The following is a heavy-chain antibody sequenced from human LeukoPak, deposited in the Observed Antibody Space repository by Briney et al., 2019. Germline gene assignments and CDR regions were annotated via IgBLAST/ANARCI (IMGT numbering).Heavy chain of an antibody. CDR2: INDSGNT. D-gene: IGHD2-2*01. Sequence: SEALSLTCAVSGGSLSGNYWSWIRQSPGKGLEWIGEINDSGNTNYNPSLKSRVTISVDTSKNQFSLKLSSVTAADTAVYYCATRYCSSTSCPSGYYFDYWGQGTLVTVSS. V-gene: IGHV4-34*01. CDR1: GGSLSGNY. CDR3: ATRYCSSTSCPSGYYFDY. J-gene: IGHJ4*02.